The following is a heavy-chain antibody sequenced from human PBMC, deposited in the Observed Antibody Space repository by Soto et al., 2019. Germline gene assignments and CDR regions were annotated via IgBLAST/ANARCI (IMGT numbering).Heavy chain of an antibody. D-gene: IGHD6-13*01. CDR1: GGIFSSYA. CDR2: IIPIFGTA. CDR3: ARAGKTPY. V-gene: IGHV1-69*01. Sequence: QVQLVQSGAEVKKPGSSVKVSCKSSGGIFSSYAISWVRQAPGQGLEWMGGIIPIFGTATYAQKFQGRVTISADESTSTAYMELSSLRSEDTAMYYCARAGKTPYWGQGTLVTVSS. J-gene: IGHJ4*02.